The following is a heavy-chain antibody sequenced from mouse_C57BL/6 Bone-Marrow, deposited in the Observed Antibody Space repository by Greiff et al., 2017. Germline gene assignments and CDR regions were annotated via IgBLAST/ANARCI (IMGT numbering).Heavy chain of an antibody. CDR3: ARALHPY. CDR2: INPSSGYT. V-gene: IGHV1-4*01. D-gene: IGHD1-2*01. CDR1: GYTFTSYT. Sequence: VQGVESGAELARPGASVKMSCKASGYTFTSYTMHWVKQRPGQGLEWIGYINPSSGYTKYNQKFKDKATLTADKSSSTAYMQLSSLTSEDSAVYYCARALHPYWGQGTTLTVSS. J-gene: IGHJ2*01.